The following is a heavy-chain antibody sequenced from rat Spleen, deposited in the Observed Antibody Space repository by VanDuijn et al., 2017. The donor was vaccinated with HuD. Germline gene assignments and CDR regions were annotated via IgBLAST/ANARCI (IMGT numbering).Heavy chain of an antibody. J-gene: IGHJ2*01. CDR1: GFNFNDHW. D-gene: IGHD4-3*01. CDR3: AREALGVRD. Sequence: EVKLVESGGGLVQPGRSLKLSCVASGFNFNDHWMGWVRQAPGKGLEWIGEINKDSSTKKYNPSLKDKFTISIDNAQNTLYLQMRKLGYEVQALYYCAREALGVRDWGRGIMVTVSS. V-gene: IGHV4-2*01. CDR2: INKDSSTK.